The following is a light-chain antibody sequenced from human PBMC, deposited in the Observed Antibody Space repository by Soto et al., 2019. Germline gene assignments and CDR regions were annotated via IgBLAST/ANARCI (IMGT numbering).Light chain of an antibody. CDR2: AAS. CDR1: QSISNH. J-gene: IGKJ1*01. V-gene: IGKV1-39*01. Sequence: DIQMTQCPSSLSASVEDRVIITCRASQSISNHLNWYQKKQGKAPKVLIFAASSLQSGVPSRLSGSRYGPDFTITISSMQHEDFATYYCQQSYSSPPTFGHGTKVDIK. CDR3: QQSYSSPPT.